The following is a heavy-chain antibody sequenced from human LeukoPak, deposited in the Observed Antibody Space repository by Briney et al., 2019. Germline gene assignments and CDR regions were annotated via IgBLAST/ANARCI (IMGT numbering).Heavy chain of an antibody. CDR1: GYTFTGYY. CDR2: INPNSGGT. Sequence: ASVKVSCKASGYTFTGYYMHWVRQAPGQGIEWMGWINPNSGGTNYAQKFQGRVTMTRDTSISTAYMELSRLRSDDTAVYYCARDGGHVDTAMVWGQGTLVTVSS. J-gene: IGHJ4*02. D-gene: IGHD5-18*01. CDR3: ARDGGHVDTAMV. V-gene: IGHV1-2*02.